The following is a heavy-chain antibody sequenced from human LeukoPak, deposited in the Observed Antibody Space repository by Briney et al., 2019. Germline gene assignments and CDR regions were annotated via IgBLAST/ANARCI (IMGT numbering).Heavy chain of an antibody. Sequence: PSETLSLTCTVSGGSISNYYWSWIRQPPGKGLEWIGYVFYSGSTNYNPSLKSRVTISVDTSKNQFSLKLSSETAADTAVYYCARFSISWSYFDFWGQGTLVTVSS. CDR2: VFYSGST. V-gene: IGHV4-59*01. D-gene: IGHD6-13*01. J-gene: IGHJ4*02. CDR1: GGSISNYY. CDR3: ARFSISWSYFDF.